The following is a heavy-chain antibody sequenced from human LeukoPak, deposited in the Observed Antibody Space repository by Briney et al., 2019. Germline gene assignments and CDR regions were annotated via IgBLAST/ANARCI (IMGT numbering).Heavy chain of an antibody. CDR3: AILGYSSSRGSSDY. CDR2: IRYDGSNK. Sequence: GGSLRLSCAASGFTFSSYGMHWVRQAPGKGLEWVAFIRYDGSNKYYADSVKGRFTISRDNSKNTLYLQMNSLRAEDTAVYYCAILGYSSSRGSSDYWGQGTLVTVSS. J-gene: IGHJ4*02. CDR1: GFTFSSYG. V-gene: IGHV3-30*02. D-gene: IGHD6-13*01.